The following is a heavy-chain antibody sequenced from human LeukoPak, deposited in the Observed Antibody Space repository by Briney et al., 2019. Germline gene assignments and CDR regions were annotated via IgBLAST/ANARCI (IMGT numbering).Heavy chain of an antibody. CDR1: GYTFTGYY. CDR2: INPNSGGT. D-gene: IGHD1-26*01. V-gene: IGHV1-2*02. Sequence: GASVKVSCKASGYTFTGYYMHWVRQAPGQGLEWMGWINPNSGGTNYAQKFQGRVTMTRDTSISTAYMELSRLRSDDTAVCYCARLKYSGSYVDLDYWGQGTLVTVSS. J-gene: IGHJ4*02. CDR3: ARLKYSGSYVDLDY.